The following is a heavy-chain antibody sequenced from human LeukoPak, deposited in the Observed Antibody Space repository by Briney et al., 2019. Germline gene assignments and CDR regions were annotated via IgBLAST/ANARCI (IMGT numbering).Heavy chain of an antibody. CDR1: GFTFSNYA. Sequence: TGGSLRLSCAASGFTFSNYAMSWVRQAPGKGLEWVSVISGSGASTYYADSVKGRFTISRDNSKNTLYLQMNSLRAEDTAVYFCAKGPPYDSSGYYSAFDYWGQGTLVTVSS. CDR2: ISGSGAST. CDR3: AKGPPYDSSGYYSAFDY. D-gene: IGHD3-22*01. V-gene: IGHV3-23*01. J-gene: IGHJ4*02.